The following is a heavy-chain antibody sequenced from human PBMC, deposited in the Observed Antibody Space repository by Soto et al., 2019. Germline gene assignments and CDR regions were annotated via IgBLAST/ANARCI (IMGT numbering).Heavy chain of an antibody. D-gene: IGHD4-17*01. V-gene: IGHV1-8*01. Sequence: ASVKVSCKASGYTFTSYDINWVRQATGQGLEWMGWMNPNGGNTGYAQKFQGRVTMTRNTSISTAYMELSSLRSEDTAVYYCARDPQTTVGYDAFDIWGQGTMVTVAS. J-gene: IGHJ3*02. CDR3: ARDPQTTVGYDAFDI. CDR1: GYTFTSYD. CDR2: MNPNGGNT.